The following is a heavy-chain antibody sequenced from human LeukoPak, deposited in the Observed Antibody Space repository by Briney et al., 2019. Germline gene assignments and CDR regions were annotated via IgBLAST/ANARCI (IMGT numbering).Heavy chain of an antibody. D-gene: IGHD6-13*01. V-gene: IGHV1-69*13. CDR1: GGTFSSYA. CDR3: ARSYSSSEAIDY. Sequence: ASVKVSCKASGGTFSSYAISWVRQAPGQGLEWMGGIIPIFGTANYAQKFQGRVTITADESTSTAYMELSSLRSEDTAVYYCARSYSSSEAIDYWGQGTLVTVSS. CDR2: IIPIFGTA. J-gene: IGHJ4*02.